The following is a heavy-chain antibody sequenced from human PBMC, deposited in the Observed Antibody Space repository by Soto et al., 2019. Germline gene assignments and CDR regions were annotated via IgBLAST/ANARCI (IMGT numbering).Heavy chain of an antibody. CDR1: GGSFIGYY. CDR2: INHSGST. Sequence: SGTLSLTCAVYGGSFIGYYWSSIRQPPGKGLEWIGEINHSGSTSYNPSLKSRVTISVDTSKNQFSLKLSSVTAADTAVYYCAXDFKRYSSPPGPLEYWGLGTSVTVSS. D-gene: IGHD6-13*01. V-gene: IGHV4-34*01. CDR3: AXDFKRYSSPPGPLEY. J-gene: IGHJ4*02.